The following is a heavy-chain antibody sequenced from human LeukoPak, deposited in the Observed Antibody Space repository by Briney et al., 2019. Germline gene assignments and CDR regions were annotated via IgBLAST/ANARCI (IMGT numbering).Heavy chain of an antibody. Sequence: REASVKVSCKASGYIFTSYGISWVRQAPGQGPEWRGWISGYNGHTKYVQKLQGRVTMTTDTSTSTAYMELRSLRSDDTAVYYCARDKEWLRSPIRERVFDIWGQGTMVTVSS. CDR1: GYIFTSYG. D-gene: IGHD5-12*01. CDR2: ISGYNGHT. J-gene: IGHJ3*02. CDR3: ARDKEWLRSPIRERVFDI. V-gene: IGHV1-18*01.